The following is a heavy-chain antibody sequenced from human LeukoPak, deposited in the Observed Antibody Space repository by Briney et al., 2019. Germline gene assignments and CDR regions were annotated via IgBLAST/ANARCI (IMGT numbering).Heavy chain of an antibody. CDR2: INHSGRT. CDR1: GGSFSGYY. Sequence: SETLSLTCAVYGGSFSGYYWSWIRQPPGKGLEWIGEINHSGRTYYNPSLKSRVTISVDTSKNQFSLNLSSVTAADTAVYYCARDVVVVPAAIHYGMDVWGQGTTVTVSS. CDR3: ARDVVVVPAAIHYGMDV. D-gene: IGHD2-2*01. J-gene: IGHJ6*02. V-gene: IGHV4-34*01.